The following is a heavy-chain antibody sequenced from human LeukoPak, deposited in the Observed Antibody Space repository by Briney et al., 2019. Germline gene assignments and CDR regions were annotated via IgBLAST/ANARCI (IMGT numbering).Heavy chain of an antibody. CDR2: IYYSGST. CDR1: GGSISSGSYY. CDR3: ARVLAPAYGSGSYYFDY. D-gene: IGHD3-10*01. V-gene: IGHV4-31*03. J-gene: IGHJ4*02. Sequence: SETLSLTCTVSGGSISSGSYYWSWIHQHPGKGLEWIGYIYYSGSTYYNPALKSRVTISVYTSKNQFSLRLSSVTAADTAVYYCARVLAPAYGSGSYYFDYWGQGTLVTVSS.